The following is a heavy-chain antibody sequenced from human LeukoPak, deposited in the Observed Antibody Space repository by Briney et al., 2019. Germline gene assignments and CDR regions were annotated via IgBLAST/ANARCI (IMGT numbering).Heavy chain of an antibody. D-gene: IGHD1-7*01. CDR1: GFTFDDYA. Sequence: PGGSLRLSCAASGFTFDDYAMHWVRQAPGKGLEWVSLISWDGGSTYYADSVKGRFTISRDNGKNSLYLQMNSLRAEDTAVYYCARTGNLLDYWGQGTLVTVSS. V-gene: IGHV3-43D*04. J-gene: IGHJ4*02. CDR3: ARTGNLLDY. CDR2: ISWDGGST.